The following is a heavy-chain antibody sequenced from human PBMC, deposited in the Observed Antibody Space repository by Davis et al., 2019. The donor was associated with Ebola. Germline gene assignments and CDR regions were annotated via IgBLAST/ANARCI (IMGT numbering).Heavy chain of an antibody. J-gene: IGHJ4*02. V-gene: IGHV3-74*01. CDR1: GYTFSTNW. CDR2: ISSDRTIT. D-gene: IGHD3-10*01. CDR3: AKDFGNFRGPDY. Sequence: GESLKISCAASGYTFSTNWMHWVRQAPGKGLVWVSMISSDRTITRYADSVKGRFSISRDNAKNTLYLQMNGLRAEDTAVYYCAKDFGNFRGPDYWGQGTLVTVSS.